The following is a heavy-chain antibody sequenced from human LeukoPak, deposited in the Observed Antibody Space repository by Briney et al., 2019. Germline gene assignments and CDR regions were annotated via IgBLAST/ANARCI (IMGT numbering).Heavy chain of an antibody. CDR2: IYYSGST. CDR3: ARSPPAKGFYYFDY. CDR1: GGSISRYY. J-gene: IGHJ4*02. Sequence: LETLSLTCTVSGGSISRYYWSWIRQPPGKGLEWNGYIYYSGSTNYNPSLKSRVTISVDTSKNQFSLKLSSVTAADTAVYYCARSPPAKGFYYFDYCGQGTLVTVSS. V-gene: IGHV4-59*08.